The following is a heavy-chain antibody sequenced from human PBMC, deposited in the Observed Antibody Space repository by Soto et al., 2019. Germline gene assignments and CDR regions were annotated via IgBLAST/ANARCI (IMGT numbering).Heavy chain of an antibody. J-gene: IGHJ6*02. CDR2: INPSGGST. D-gene: IGHD3-3*01. CDR1: GYTFTSYY. V-gene: IGHV1-46*01. CDR3: ARDPTIETKYYDFWSGYSGMDV. Sequence: ASVKVSCKASGYTFTSYYMHWVRQAPGQGLEWMGIINPSGGSTSYAQKFQGRITMTRDTSTSTVYMELSSLRSEDTAVYYCARDPTIETKYYDFWSGYSGMDVWGQGTTVTVSS.